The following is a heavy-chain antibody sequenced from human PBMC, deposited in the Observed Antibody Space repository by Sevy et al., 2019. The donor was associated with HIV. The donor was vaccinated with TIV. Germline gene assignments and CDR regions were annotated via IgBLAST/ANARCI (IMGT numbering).Heavy chain of an antibody. V-gene: IGHV3-9*01. D-gene: IGHD1-26*01. Sequence: GGSLRLSCAASGFTFDDYAMHWVRQAPGKGLEWVSGFSWNSGSIGYADSVKGRFTISRDNAKNSLYLQMNSLRAEDTALYYCAKDMLGATSYYGMDVWGQGTTVTVSS. CDR1: GFTFDDYA. J-gene: IGHJ6*02. CDR3: AKDMLGATSYYGMDV. CDR2: FSWNSGSI.